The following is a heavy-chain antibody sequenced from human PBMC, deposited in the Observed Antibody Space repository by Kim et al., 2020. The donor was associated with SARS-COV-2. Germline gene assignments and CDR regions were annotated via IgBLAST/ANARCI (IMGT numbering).Heavy chain of an antibody. J-gene: IGHJ6*02. CDR2: ISYDGSNK. Sequence: GGSLRLSCAASGFTFSSYGMHWVRQAPGKGLEWVAVISYDGSNKYYADSVKGRFTISRDNSKNTLYLQMNSLRAEDTAVYYCANGGADTAMDLDYYYGMDVWGQGTTVTVSS. CDR1: GFTFSSYG. V-gene: IGHV3-30*18. CDR3: ANGGADTAMDLDYYYGMDV. D-gene: IGHD5-18*01.